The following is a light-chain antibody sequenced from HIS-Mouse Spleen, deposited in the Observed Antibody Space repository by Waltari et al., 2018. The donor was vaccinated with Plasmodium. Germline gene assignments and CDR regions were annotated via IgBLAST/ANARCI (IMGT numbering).Light chain of an antibody. V-gene: IGLV3-10*01. Sequence: SYELTQPPSVSVSPGQTARITWSGAALPKHSAYWYQQKSGQAPVLVIYEDSKRPSGIPERFSGSSSGTMATLTISGAQVEDEADYYCYSTDSSGNHRVFGGGTKLTVL. CDR3: YSTDSSGNHRV. J-gene: IGLJ3*02. CDR2: EDS. CDR1: ALPKHS.